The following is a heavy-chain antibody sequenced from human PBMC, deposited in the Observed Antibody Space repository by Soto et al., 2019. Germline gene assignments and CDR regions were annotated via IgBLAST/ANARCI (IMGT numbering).Heavy chain of an antibody. CDR3: AHTMAPRIFDS. Sequence: QITLKEAGPTLVKPTQTLTLTCSFSGFSLITSGLGVGWIRQPPGKALDWLAFIYWDDDTGYSTFLRIRLTITKDTSRNQVVLTMTRMDPADTATYYCAHTMAPRIFDSWGQGTLVTVSS. V-gene: IGHV2-5*02. J-gene: IGHJ4*02. CDR2: IYWDDDT. CDR1: GFSLITSGLG.